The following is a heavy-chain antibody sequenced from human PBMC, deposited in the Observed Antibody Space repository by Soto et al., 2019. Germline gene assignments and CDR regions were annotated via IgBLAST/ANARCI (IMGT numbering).Heavy chain of an antibody. Sequence: GGSLRLSCAASGFTVSSNYMSWVRQAPGKGLEWVSVIYSGGSTYYADSVKGRFTISRDNSKNTLYLQMNSLRAEDTAVYYCARDRISGSGYDYWGQGTLVTVSS. J-gene: IGHJ4*02. CDR2: IYSGGST. D-gene: IGHD6-19*01. CDR3: ARDRISGSGYDY. V-gene: IGHV3-66*01. CDR1: GFTVSSNY.